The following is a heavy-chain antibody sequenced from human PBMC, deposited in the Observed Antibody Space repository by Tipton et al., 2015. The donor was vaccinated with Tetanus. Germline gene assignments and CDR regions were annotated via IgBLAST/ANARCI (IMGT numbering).Heavy chain of an antibody. D-gene: IGHD1-14*01. Sequence: TLSLTCTVSGGSFSLYYWNWVRQSPGKGLEWIGEISHSGSSSYSPSLKSRVTISVDTSKNQFSLRLRSVAAADTAVYYCARGGPRSATSGASLLQGWFDPWGQGTLVTVSS. J-gene: IGHJ5*02. CDR3: ARGGPRSATSGASLLQGWFDP. V-gene: IGHV4-34*01. CDR1: GGSFSLYY. CDR2: ISHSGSS.